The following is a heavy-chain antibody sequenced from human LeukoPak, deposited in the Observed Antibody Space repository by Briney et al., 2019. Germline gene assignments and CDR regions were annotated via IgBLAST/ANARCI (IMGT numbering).Heavy chain of an antibody. CDR2: INQDGSEK. V-gene: IGHV3-7*05. J-gene: IGHJ4*02. Sequence: GGSLRLSCAASGLSFNTYWMTWVRQAPGKGLEWVANINQDGSEKNYVGSVKSRFTISRDSAKKSLYLQMNSLRAEDTAVYYCGRGPGYRSDYWGQGTLVTVSS. CDR1: GLSFNTYW. D-gene: IGHD5-12*01. CDR3: GRGPGYRSDY.